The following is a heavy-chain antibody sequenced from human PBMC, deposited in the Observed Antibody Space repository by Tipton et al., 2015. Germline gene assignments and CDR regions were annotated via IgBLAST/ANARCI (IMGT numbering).Heavy chain of an antibody. CDR1: GYRFNHFW. CDR3: ARPSDTLSPYAFDI. Sequence: QLVQSGAEVKKPGESLKISCKASGYRFNHFWIGWVRQMPGKGLEWMGIIWPDDSDTRYSPSFEGLITISADNSINTAYLQWSSLKASDTAIYYCARPSDTLSPYAFDIWGQGTLVTVSS. J-gene: IGHJ3*02. V-gene: IGHV5-51*01. D-gene: IGHD2-2*02. CDR2: IWPDDSDT.